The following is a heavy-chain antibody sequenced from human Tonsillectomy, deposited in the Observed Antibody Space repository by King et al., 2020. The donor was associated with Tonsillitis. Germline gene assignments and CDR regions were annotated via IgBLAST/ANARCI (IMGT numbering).Heavy chain of an antibody. J-gene: IGHJ6*02. D-gene: IGHD2-2*01. V-gene: IGHV3-30*18. Sequence: VQLVESGGGGVQPGRSLRLSCAASGFTFSSYGMHGVRQAPVKGLVWLAVISYDVSNKYYAGSVKGRFTISRENSKNNLSLQMNSLRAEDTAGYYCAKSGLYCSSTSCYSMDVWGQGTTVTVSS. CDR1: GFTFSSYG. CDR2: ISYDVSNK. CDR3: AKSGLYCSSTSCYSMDV.